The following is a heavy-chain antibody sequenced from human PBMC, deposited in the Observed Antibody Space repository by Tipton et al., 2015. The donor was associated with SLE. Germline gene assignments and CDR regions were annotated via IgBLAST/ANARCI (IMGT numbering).Heavy chain of an antibody. V-gene: IGHV4-59*12. CDR2: IYYNGHT. J-gene: IGHJ6*03. Sequence: GLVKPSETLSLTCTVSGDSITSYYWNWIRQPPGKGLEWIGYIYYNGHTNYSPSLKSRVTISVDTSKNQFSLKLSSVTAADTAVYYCAREPVYYYYYMDVWGKGTTVTVSS. CDR3: AREPVYYYYYMDV. CDR1: GDSITSYY.